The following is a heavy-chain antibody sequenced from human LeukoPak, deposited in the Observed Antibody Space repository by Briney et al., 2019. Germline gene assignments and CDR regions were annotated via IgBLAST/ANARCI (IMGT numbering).Heavy chain of an antibody. V-gene: IGHV3-74*01. CDR2: ISDDGTTT. J-gene: IGHJ5*02. CDR1: GFTFNLYW. D-gene: IGHD3-10*01. Sequence: GGSLRLSCAASGFTFNLYWIHWVRQPPGKGLEWLSRISDDGTTTNYADSVKGRFTISRDNAKNTLYLQMHSLRVDDTAVYYCARDSRYHSGWGSYQPYWFGPWGQGTLVTVSS. CDR3: ARDSRYHSGWGSYQPYWFGP.